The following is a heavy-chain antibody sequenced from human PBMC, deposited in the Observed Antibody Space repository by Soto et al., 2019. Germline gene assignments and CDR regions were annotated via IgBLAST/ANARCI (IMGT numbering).Heavy chain of an antibody. J-gene: IGHJ4*02. CDR1: GFTFSSYA. Sequence: GGSLRLSCAASGFTFSSYAMSWVRQAPGKGLEWVSAISGSGGSTYYADSVKGRFTISRDNSKNTLYLQMNSLRAEDMAVYYCAKDTYYYDSSGYYPRYWGQGTLVTVSS. D-gene: IGHD3-22*01. CDR2: ISGSGGST. V-gene: IGHV3-23*01. CDR3: AKDTYYYDSSGYYPRY.